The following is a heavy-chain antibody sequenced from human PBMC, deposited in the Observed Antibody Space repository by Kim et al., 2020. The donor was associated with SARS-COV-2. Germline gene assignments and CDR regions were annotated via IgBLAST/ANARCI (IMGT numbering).Heavy chain of an antibody. V-gene: IGHV3-48*03. J-gene: IGHJ4*02. CDR1: GFTFSSYE. Sequence: GGSLRLSCAASGFTFSSYEMNWVRQAPGEGLEWVSYISSSGSTIYYADSVKGRFTISRDNAKNSLYLQMNSLRAEDTAVYYCATDRTDIVVVPAALTYFDDWGQGTLVTVSS. CDR2: ISSSGSTI. CDR3: ATDRTDIVVVPAALTYFDD. D-gene: IGHD2-2*01.